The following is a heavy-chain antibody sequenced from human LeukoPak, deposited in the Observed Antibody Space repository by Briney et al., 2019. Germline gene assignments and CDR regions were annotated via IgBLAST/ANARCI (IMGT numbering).Heavy chain of an antibody. CDR2: INPNSGGT. CDR1: GYTFIGYY. V-gene: IGHV1-2*06. D-gene: IGHD2-21*02. J-gene: IGHJ4*02. Sequence: ASVKVSCKASGYTFIGYYMHWVRQAPGQGLEWMGRINPNSGGTNYAQKFQGRVIMTRDTSISTAYMELSRLRSDDTAVYYCARVGYCGGDCYSFDYWGQGTLVTVSS. CDR3: ARVGYCGGDCYSFDY.